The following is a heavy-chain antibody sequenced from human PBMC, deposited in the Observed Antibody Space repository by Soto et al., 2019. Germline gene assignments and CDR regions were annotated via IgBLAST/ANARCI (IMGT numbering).Heavy chain of an antibody. CDR2: ISSSSIYI. CDR3: GRDDSSGSDDY. D-gene: IGHD3-22*01. V-gene: IGHV3-21*01. Sequence: EVQLVESGGGLVKPGGSLRLSCAASGFTFSSYSMNWVRQAPGKGLEWVSSISSSSIYIYYADSVKGRFTISRDNAKNSLYRQMNSLRAEDTAVYYCGRDDSSGSDDYWGQGTLVTVSS. J-gene: IGHJ4*02. CDR1: GFTFSSYS.